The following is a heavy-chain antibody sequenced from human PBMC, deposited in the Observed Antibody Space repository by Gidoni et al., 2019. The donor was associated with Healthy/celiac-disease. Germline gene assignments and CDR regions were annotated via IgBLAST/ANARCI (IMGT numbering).Heavy chain of an antibody. D-gene: IGHD1-26*01. Sequence: QVQLQESGTGLVKPSQTLSLTCAVSGGSIRSGGYYWSWLRQPPGKGLEWIGYIYYSGSTDYNPSLKSRVTISVDTSKNQFSLKLSSVTAADTAVYYCARDCVGPPYAFDIWGQGTMVTVSS. CDR3: ARDCVGPPYAFDI. V-gene: IGHV4-30-4*01. J-gene: IGHJ3*02. CDR2: IYYSGST. CDR1: GGSIRSGGYY.